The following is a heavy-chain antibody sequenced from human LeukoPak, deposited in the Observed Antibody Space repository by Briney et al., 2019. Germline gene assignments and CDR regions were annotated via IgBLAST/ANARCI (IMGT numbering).Heavy chain of an antibody. D-gene: IGHD3-3*01. J-gene: IGHJ4*02. CDR3: ARGESDYDFWSGNLKGTR. CDR1: GYTLTELS. CDR2: FDPEDGET. Sequence: GASVKVSCKVSGYTLTELSMHWVRQAPGKGLEWMGGFDPEDGETIYAQKFQGRVTMTEDTSTDTAYMELSSLRSEDTAVYYCARGESDYDFWSGNLKGTRWGQGILVTVSS. V-gene: IGHV1-24*01.